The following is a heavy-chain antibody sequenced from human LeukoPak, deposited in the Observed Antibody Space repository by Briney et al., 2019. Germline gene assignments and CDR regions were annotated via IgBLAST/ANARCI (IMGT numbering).Heavy chain of an antibody. Sequence: SETLSLTCTVSGVSVSRGGYCWTWIRQPPGKGLEWIGYIYDSGSTYYNPSLKSRFTISADTSKNQFSLKLSSVTAADTAVYYCARNYYDSSGYYYFDYWGQGTLVTVSS. J-gene: IGHJ4*02. CDR2: IYDSGST. CDR3: ARNYYDSSGYYYFDY. V-gene: IGHV4-31*03. CDR1: GVSVSRGGYC. D-gene: IGHD3-22*01.